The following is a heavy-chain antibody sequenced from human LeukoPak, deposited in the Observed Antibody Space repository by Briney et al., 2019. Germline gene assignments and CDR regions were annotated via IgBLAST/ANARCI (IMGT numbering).Heavy chain of an antibody. Sequence: GASVKVSCKASGYTFTSYGISWVRQAPGQGLEWMGWINPNSGGTNYAQKFQGWVTMTRDTSISTAYMELSRLRSDDTAVYYCARGSKRDYYGSGSYYQIWGQGTMVTVSS. CDR3: ARGSKRDYYGSGSYYQI. D-gene: IGHD3-10*01. CDR1: GYTFTSYG. J-gene: IGHJ3*02. V-gene: IGHV1-2*04. CDR2: INPNSGGT.